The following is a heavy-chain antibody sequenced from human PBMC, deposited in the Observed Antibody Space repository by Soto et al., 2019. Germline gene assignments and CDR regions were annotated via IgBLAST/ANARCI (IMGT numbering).Heavy chain of an antibody. CDR2: MYHSGST. V-gene: IGHV4-30-2*01. CDR1: GGSISSGGYS. J-gene: IGHJ4*02. Sequence: QLQLQESGSGLVKPSQTLSLTCAVSGGSISSGGYSGTWIRQPPGKGLEWIGYMYHSGSTYYNPSLKSRVTISVDRSKNQFSLKLSSVTAADTAVYYCASVPDYWGQGILVTVSS. D-gene: IGHD2-2*01. CDR3: ASVPDY.